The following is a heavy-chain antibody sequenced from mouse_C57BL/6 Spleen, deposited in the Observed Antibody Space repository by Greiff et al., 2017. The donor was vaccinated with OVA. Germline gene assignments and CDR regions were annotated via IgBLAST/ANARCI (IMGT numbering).Heavy chain of an antibody. V-gene: IGHV1-39*01. CDR3: ASYYYCSSYYFDY. CDR1: GYSFTDYN. CDR2: INPNYGTT. D-gene: IGHD1-1*01. Sequence: VQLQQFGPELVKPGASVKISCKASGYSFTDYNMNWVKQSNGKSLEWIGVINPNYGTTSYNQKFKGKATLTVDQSSSTADMHLNSQKSEDSAVYYCASYYYCSSYYFDYRGQGTTLTFSS. J-gene: IGHJ2*01.